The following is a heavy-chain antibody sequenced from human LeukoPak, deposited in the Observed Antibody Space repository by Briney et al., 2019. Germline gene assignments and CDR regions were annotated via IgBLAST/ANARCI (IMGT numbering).Heavy chain of an antibody. CDR3: ARGRSWYGGVWFDP. CDR1: GGSFSLYY. V-gene: IGHV4-34*01. CDR2: INHSGNT. D-gene: IGHD6-13*01. Sequence: SETLSLTCAVYGGSFSLYYWTWIRQSPGKGLEWIGEINHSGNTNYNPSLESRVTISVDTSKNQFSLQVTSVTAADTAVYYCARGRSWYGGVWFDPWGQGTLVTVSS. J-gene: IGHJ5*02.